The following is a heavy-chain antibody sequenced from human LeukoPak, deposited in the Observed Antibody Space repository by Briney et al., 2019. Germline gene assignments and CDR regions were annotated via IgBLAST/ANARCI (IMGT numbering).Heavy chain of an antibody. V-gene: IGHV3-23*01. CDR1: GFAFGSYG. CDR2: ISASGSNP. D-gene: IGHD6-13*01. Sequence: GGSLRLSCAASGFAFGSYGMSWVRQAPGKGLEGVAAISASGSNPHYSDSVKGRFLISRDNSKNTRYLQMNSLRAEDTAVYYCARDGFGQQLDYWGQGTLVTVSS. J-gene: IGHJ4*02. CDR3: ARDGFGQQLDY.